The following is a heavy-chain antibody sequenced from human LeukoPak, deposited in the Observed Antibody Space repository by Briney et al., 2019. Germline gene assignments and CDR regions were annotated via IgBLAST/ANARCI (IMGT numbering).Heavy chain of an antibody. D-gene: IGHD4-17*01. CDR2: IYPGDSDT. Sequence: GESLKISCKGSGYSFTSYWIGWVRQMPGQGLEWMGIIYPGDSDTTYSPSFQGQVTISADKFISTAYLRWSSLKALDTAMYYCARRPRKNDYESVPFDVWGQGTMVTVSS. J-gene: IGHJ3*01. CDR3: ARRPRKNDYESVPFDV. V-gene: IGHV5-51*01. CDR1: GYSFTSYW.